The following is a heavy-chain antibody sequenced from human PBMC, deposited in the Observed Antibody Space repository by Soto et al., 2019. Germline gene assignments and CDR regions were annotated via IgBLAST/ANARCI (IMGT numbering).Heavy chain of an antibody. J-gene: IGHJ4*02. V-gene: IGHV3-30*14. CDR1: GRTVCLNA. CDR3: ARDRYAAAIATYLDY. CDR2: ISYDGSNT. Sequence: QVQLVESGGGVVQPGRSLRLSCAASGRTVCLNAMHWVRQAPGKGLEWVASISYDGSNTHYADSVKGRFTISRDNSKNTLSLQMDSLKTDDTAVYYCARDRYAAAIATYLDYWGQGALVTVSP. D-gene: IGHD2-2*01.